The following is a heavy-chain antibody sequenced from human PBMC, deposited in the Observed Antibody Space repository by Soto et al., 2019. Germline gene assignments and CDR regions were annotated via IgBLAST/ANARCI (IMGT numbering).Heavy chain of an antibody. CDR3: AHDLDSGYDYGPFDY. Sequence: SGPTLVNPTQPLTLTCTFSGFSLSTSGVGVGWIRQPPGKALEWLALIYWDDDKRYSPSLKSRLTITKDTSKNQVVLTMTNMDPMDTATYYCAHDLDSGYDYGPFDYWGQGTLVTVSS. D-gene: IGHD5-12*01. J-gene: IGHJ4*02. V-gene: IGHV2-5*02. CDR1: GFSLSTSGVG. CDR2: IYWDDDK.